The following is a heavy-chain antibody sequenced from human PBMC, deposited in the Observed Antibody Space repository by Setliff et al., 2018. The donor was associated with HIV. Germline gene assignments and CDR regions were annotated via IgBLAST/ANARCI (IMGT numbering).Heavy chain of an antibody. J-gene: IGHJ6*02. CDR2: MSGSGANA. CDR3: AKVPLFVVVPAALGGMDV. Sequence: PGGSLRLSCAASGFTFSSYAMSWARQAPGKGLQWVSAMSGSGANAYYADSVKGRFITFRDNAKNSLYLQMNSLRADDTAVYYCAKVPLFVVVPAALGGMDVWGQGTTVTVS. D-gene: IGHD2-2*01. CDR1: GFTFSSYA. V-gene: IGHV3-23*01.